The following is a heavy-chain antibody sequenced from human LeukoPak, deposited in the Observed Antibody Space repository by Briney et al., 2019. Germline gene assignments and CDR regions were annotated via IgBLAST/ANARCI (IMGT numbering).Heavy chain of an antibody. D-gene: IGHD2-21*01. CDR3: AKDGFLLWRGAFDI. V-gene: IGHV3-23*01. CDR2: ISGSGGST. CDR1: GFTFSSYA. J-gene: IGHJ3*02. Sequence: PGGSLRLSCAASGFTFSSYAMSWVRQASGKGLEWVSAISGSGGSTYYTDSVKGRFTISRDNSKNTLWLQMNSLRAEDTAVYYCAKDGFLLWRGAFDIWGQGTMVTVSS.